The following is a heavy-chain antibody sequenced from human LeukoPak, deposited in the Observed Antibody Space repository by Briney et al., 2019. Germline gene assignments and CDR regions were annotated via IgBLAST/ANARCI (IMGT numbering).Heavy chain of an antibody. D-gene: IGHD6-13*01. CDR2: INPSGGST. Sequence: WASVKLSCKASGYTFTSYYMHWVRQAPGQGLEWMGIINPSGGSTSYAQKFQGRVTMTRDTSTSTVYMELSSLRSEDTAVYYCARDCGPSSSWYLFDVWGQGTTVTVSS. CDR3: ARDCGPSSSWYLFDV. J-gene: IGHJ6*02. V-gene: IGHV1-46*01. CDR1: GYTFTSYY.